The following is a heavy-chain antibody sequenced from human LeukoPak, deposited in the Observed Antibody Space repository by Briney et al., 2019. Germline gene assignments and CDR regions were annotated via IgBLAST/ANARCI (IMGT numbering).Heavy chain of an antibody. CDR2: INNDGSST. J-gene: IGHJ5*02. CDR3: ARPTKEGSSWYWWFDP. D-gene: IGHD6-13*01. V-gene: IGHV3-74*01. Sequence: GGSLRLSCAASGFTFSSYWMHWVRQAPGKGLVWVSRINNDGSSTSYADSVKGRFTISRDNAKNMLYLQMNSLRAEDTAVYYCARPTKEGSSWYWWFDPWGQGTLVTVSS. CDR1: GFTFSSYW.